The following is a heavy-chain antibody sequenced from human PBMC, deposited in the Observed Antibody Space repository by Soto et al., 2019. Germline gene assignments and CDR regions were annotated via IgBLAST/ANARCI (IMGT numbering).Heavy chain of an antibody. CDR3: ARGGEYYYGSGTGGGGY. CDR1: GYTFTSYD. V-gene: IGHV1-8*01. Sequence: QVQLVQSGAEVKKPGASVKVSCKASGYTFTSYDINWVRQATGQGLEWMGWMNPNSGNTGYAQKFQGRVTMTRNTSKSKAYRELSSVRAEDTAVYYWARGGEYYYGSGTGGGGYWGQGTLVTVSS. J-gene: IGHJ4*02. CDR2: MNPNSGNT. D-gene: IGHD3-10*01.